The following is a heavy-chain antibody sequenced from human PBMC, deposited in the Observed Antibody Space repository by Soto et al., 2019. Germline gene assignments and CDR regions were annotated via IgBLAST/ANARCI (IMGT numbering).Heavy chain of an antibody. CDR1: GGSITSYH. CDR3: ARGDRYSGSFSDYFDP. Sequence: KTSETLSLTCIVSGGSITSYHWSWIRQFPGKGLEWIAYTSYTGNTNYNPSLQSRASISMDKSRNQFSVRLTSVTAADTAVYFCARGDRYSGSFSDYFDPWGQGTLVTVSS. V-gene: IGHV4-59*12. J-gene: IGHJ5*02. CDR2: TSYTGNT. D-gene: IGHD1-26*01.